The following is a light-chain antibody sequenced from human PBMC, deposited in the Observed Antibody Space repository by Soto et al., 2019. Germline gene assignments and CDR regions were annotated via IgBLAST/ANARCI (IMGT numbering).Light chain of an antibody. V-gene: IGKV1-33*01. CDR2: DAS. CDR1: QDSSKY. J-gene: IGKJ1*01. Sequence: DIQMTQSPSSLSSSVGDRVTITCEASQDSSKYLNWYRQKPGKAPRLLIYDASNLETGVTSRFSGSGSGTEFTLTISSLQPGDFVSYYCQPYNSYSCTFGEGSKVDIK. CDR3: QPYNSYSCT.